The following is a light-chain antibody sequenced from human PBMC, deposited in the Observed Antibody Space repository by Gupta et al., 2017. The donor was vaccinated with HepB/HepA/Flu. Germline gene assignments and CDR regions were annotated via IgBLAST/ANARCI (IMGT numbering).Light chain of an antibody. CDR1: SSDVGTYNL. J-gene: IGLJ2*01. V-gene: IGLV2-23*02. CDR3: CSYAGGSTVV. CDR2: EVN. Sequence: QSALTQPASVSGSPGQSITISCTGTSSDVGTYNLVSWYQQHPGKAPKLMMYEVNKWPSGFSNRFSGSKSGNTASLTISGLQAEDEADYYCCSYAGGSTVVFGGGTKLTVL.